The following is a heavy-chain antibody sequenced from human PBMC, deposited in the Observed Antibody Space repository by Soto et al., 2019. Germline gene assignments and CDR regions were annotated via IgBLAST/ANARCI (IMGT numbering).Heavy chain of an antibody. CDR2: THHSGRT. CDR3: ATHFYGAYVVDS. D-gene: IGHD4-17*01. V-gene: IGHV4-38-2*02. Sequence: ETLSLTCTVSGFSISSGHYWGWMRQTPGKGLEWIGSTHHSGRTYYSTSLKSRVTISVDTSKNQVSLRLRSVTAADTALYYCATHFYGAYVVDSWGQGTLVTVSS. J-gene: IGHJ4*02. CDR1: GFSISSGHY.